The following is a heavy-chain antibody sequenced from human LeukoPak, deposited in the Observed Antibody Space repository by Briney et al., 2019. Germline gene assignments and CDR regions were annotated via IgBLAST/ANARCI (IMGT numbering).Heavy chain of an antibody. V-gene: IGHV3-23*01. CDR1: GFTFRNYR. CDR3: AKNVDTVFNYYYYYGMDV. D-gene: IGHD5-18*01. Sequence: GGSLRLSCAASGFTFRNYRMNWVRQAPGKGLEWVSAISGSGGSTYYADSVKGRFTISRDNSKNTLYLQMNSLRAEDTAVYYCAKNVDTVFNYYYYYGMDVWGQGTTVTVSS. CDR2: ISGSGGST. J-gene: IGHJ6*02.